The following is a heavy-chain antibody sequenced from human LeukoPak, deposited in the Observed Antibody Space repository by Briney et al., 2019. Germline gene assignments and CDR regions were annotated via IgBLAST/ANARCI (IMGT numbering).Heavy chain of an antibody. CDR1: GGSTSTYY. V-gene: IGHV4-59*01. J-gene: IGHJ5*02. D-gene: IGHD5-18*01. Sequence: PSETLSVTCTVSGGSTSTYYWNWIRQTPGKGLEWIGHISYGNTDYNPSLKSRVTISVDTSKNQFSLKLTSVTAADTAVYYCARDKAHSYGRYFDPWGQGALVIVSS. CDR2: ISYGNT. CDR3: ARDKAHSYGRYFDP.